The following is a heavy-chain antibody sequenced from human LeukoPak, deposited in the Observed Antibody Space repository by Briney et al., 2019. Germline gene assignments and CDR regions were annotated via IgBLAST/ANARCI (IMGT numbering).Heavy chain of an antibody. CDR2: IYDSGNT. Sequence: PSETLSLTCTVSGGSISGYYWSWIRQPPGKGLEWIGYIYDSGNTKYNPSLKSRVTISIDTSKNQFSLKLSSVTAADTAVYYCAKGEGDYWGPGTLVTVSS. J-gene: IGHJ4*02. CDR1: GGSISGYY. V-gene: IGHV4-59*13. CDR3: AKGEGDY. D-gene: IGHD2-21*01.